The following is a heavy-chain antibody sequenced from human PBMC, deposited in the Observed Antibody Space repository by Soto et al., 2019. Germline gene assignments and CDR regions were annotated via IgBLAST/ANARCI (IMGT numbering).Heavy chain of an antibody. D-gene: IGHD4-17*01. CDR2: IGARGSDI. Sequence: GGSLRLSCAASRFTFSTFGMNWVRQAPGRGVEWLSYIGARGSDIYYADAVKGRFTISRDNAKNSLYLQMNSLRDEDTAVYFCARAAPYGYDYWGQGTLVTVSS. CDR3: ARAAPYGYDY. V-gene: IGHV3-48*02. J-gene: IGHJ4*02. CDR1: RFTFSTFG.